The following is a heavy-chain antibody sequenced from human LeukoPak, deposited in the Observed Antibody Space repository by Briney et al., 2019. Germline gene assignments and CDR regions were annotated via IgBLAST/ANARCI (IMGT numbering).Heavy chain of an antibody. D-gene: IGHD1-26*01. V-gene: IGHV3-23*01. J-gene: IGHJ4*02. CDR2: ISGGGGST. CDR3: AKVVVGATGGVFDY. Sequence: GGSLRLSCAASGFTFSSYAMHWVRQAPGKGLEWVSAISGGGGSTFYADSVKGRFTISRDKSKNTLYLQMNSLRDEDSAIYYCAKVVVGATGGVFDYWGQGTLVTVSS. CDR1: GFTFSSYA.